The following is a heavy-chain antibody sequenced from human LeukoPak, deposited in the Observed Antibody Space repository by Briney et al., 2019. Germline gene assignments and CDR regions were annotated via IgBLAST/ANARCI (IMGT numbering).Heavy chain of an antibody. D-gene: IGHD2-2*01. CDR3: ARDFVVVPAASAY. J-gene: IGHJ4*02. CDR1: GYTFTGYY. CDR2: INPNSGGT. V-gene: IGHV1-2*02. Sequence: ASVKVSCKASGYTFTGYYMHWVRQAPGQGLEWMGWINPNSGGTNYAQKFQGRVTTTRDTSISTAYMELSRLRSDDTAVYYCARDFVVVPAASAYWGQGTLVTVSS.